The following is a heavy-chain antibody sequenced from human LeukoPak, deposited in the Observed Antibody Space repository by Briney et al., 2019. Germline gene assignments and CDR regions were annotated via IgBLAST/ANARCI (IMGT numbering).Heavy chain of an antibody. CDR2: IYYSGST. V-gene: IGHV4-59*01. Sequence: SETLSLTCTVSGGSISTYYWSWIRQPPGKGLEWIGYIYYSGSTKYNPSPKSRVTISVDTSKNQFSLKLRSVTAADTAVYYCARNNYDFRSGYYTPEAFDIWGQGTMVTVSS. CDR3: ARNNYDFRSGYYTPEAFDI. J-gene: IGHJ3*02. CDR1: GGSISTYY. D-gene: IGHD3-3*01.